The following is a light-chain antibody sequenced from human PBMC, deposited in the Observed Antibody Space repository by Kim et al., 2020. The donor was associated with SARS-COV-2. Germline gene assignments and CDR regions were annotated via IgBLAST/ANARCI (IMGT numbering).Light chain of an antibody. V-gene: IGKV3-15*01. Sequence: EIVMTQSPATLSVSPGDRVTLSCRASQSVSSNLAWYQQKPGQAPRLLFYAASTRAPGIAARFSGSGSGTEFTLTISSLQSEDFAVYYCQQYHNRPPWTFGQGTKVEIK. CDR2: AAS. J-gene: IGKJ1*01. CDR1: QSVSSN. CDR3: QQYHNRPPWT.